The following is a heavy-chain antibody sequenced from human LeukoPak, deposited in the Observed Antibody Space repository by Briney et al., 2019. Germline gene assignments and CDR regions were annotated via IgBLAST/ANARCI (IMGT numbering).Heavy chain of an antibody. CDR2: INHSGST. V-gene: IGHV4-34*01. Sequence: PSETLSLTCAVYGGSFSGYYWSWIRQPPGKGLEWIGEINHSGSTNYNPSLKSRVTISVDTSKNQFSLNLSSVTAADTAVYYCAGGGSYYFFDYWGQGTLVTVSS. CDR1: GGSFSGYY. CDR3: AGGGSYYFFDY. J-gene: IGHJ4*02. D-gene: IGHD1-26*01.